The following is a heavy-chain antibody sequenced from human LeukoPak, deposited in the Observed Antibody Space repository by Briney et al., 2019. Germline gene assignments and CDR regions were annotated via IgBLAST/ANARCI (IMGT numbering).Heavy chain of an antibody. CDR2: IIPIFGTA. Sequence: SSVKVSCKASGGTFSSYAISWVRQAPGQGLEWMGRIIPIFGTANYAQKFQGRVTITTDESTSTAYMELSSLRSEDTAVYYCASCPQTYYYESYFDYWGQGTLVTVSS. CDR1: GGTFSSYA. J-gene: IGHJ4*02. D-gene: IGHD3-22*01. V-gene: IGHV1-69*05. CDR3: ASCPQTYYYESYFDY.